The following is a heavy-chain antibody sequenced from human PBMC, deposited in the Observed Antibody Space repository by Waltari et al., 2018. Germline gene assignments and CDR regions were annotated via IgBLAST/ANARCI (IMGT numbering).Heavy chain of an antibody. Sequence: EVQLVESGGGLVKPGGSLRLSCAASGFTFSSYSMNWVRQAPGRGLGWVSSISSSSSYIYYADSVKGRFTISRDNSKNTLYLQMNSLRAEDTAVYYCAKEYYGSGSYLTNWGQGTLVTVSS. V-gene: IGHV3-21*04. CDR2: ISSSSSYI. CDR1: GFTFSSYS. D-gene: IGHD3-10*01. J-gene: IGHJ4*02. CDR3: AKEYYGSGSYLTN.